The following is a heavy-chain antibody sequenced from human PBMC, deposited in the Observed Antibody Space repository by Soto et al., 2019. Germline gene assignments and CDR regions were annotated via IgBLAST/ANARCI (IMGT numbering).Heavy chain of an antibody. J-gene: IGHJ1*01. D-gene: IGHD3-9*01. V-gene: IGHV3-33*01. CDR1: GFTFTTYG. CDR2: IWHDGSKA. CDR3: VRGDCYRRYRLAL. Sequence: GGSLRLSCAASGFTFTTYGFHWVRQAPGKGLEWVAVIWHDGSKAYYTDSVKGRFSVSRDDRKNTLYLQMDSLSVDDTAVYYCVRGDCYRRYRLALWGQGTLVTVSS.